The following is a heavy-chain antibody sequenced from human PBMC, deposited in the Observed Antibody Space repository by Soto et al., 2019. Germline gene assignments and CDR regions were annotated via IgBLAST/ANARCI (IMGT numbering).Heavy chain of an antibody. J-gene: IGHJ5*02. CDR1: GYTFTSYA. V-gene: IGHV1-3*01. CDR3: ARDGSHCSGGSCYLNWFDP. CDR2: INAGNGNT. D-gene: IGHD2-15*01. Sequence: ASVKVSCKASGYTFTSYATHWVRPAPGQRLEWMGWINAGNGNTKYSQKFQGRVTITRDTSASTAYMELSSLRSEDTAVYYCARDGSHCSGGSCYLNWFDPWGQGTLVTVSS.